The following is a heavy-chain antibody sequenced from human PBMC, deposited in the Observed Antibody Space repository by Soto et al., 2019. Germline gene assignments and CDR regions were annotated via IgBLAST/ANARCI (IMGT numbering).Heavy chain of an antibody. CDR1: GGSISSSSYY. CDR2: IYYSGST. V-gene: IGHV4-39*01. D-gene: IGHD6-13*01. Sequence: PSETLSLTCTVSGGSISSSSYYWGWIRQPPGKGLEWIGSIYYSGSTYYNPSLKSRVTISVDTSKNQFSLKLSSVTAADTAVYYCARRISWQLGGNDYWGQGTLATVSS. CDR3: ARRISWQLGGNDY. J-gene: IGHJ4*02.